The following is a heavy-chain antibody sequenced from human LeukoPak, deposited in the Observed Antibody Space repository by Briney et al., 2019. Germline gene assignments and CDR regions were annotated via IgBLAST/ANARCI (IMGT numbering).Heavy chain of an antibody. CDR2: IYYSGST. CDR1: GGSISSYY. J-gene: IGHJ4*02. Sequence: SETLFLTCTVSGGSISSYYWNWIRQPPGKGLEWIGYIYYSGSTNYNPSLKSRVTISVDKSKSQFSLKLSSVTAADTAVYYCAGSTAEYSSSWYPLDYWGQGTLVTVSS. D-gene: IGHD6-13*01. V-gene: IGHV4-59*12. CDR3: AGSTAEYSSSWYPLDY.